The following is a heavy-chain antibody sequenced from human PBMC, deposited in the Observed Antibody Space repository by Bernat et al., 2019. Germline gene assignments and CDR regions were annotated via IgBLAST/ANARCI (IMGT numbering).Heavy chain of an antibody. CDR1: GFTFSNYA. Sequence: QVQLVESGGGVVQPGRSLRLSCAASGFTFSNYAMHWVRQAPGKGLEWVAVISYDGSNKYYADSVKGRFTISRDNSKNTLYLQMNSLRDEDTAVYYCARERSQLVPVASDFDYWGQGTLVTVSS. CDR3: ARERSQLVPVASDFDY. CDR2: ISYDGSNK. J-gene: IGHJ4*02. D-gene: IGHD2-2*01. V-gene: IGHV3-30-3*01.